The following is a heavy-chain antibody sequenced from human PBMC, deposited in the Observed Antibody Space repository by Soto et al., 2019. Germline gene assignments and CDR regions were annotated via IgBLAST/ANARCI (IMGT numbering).Heavy chain of an antibody. CDR2: INAGNGNT. D-gene: IGHD1-26*01. CDR1: GYTFTSYA. V-gene: IGHV1-3*01. Sequence: ASVKLSCKASGYTFTSYAMHWVRQAPGQRLEWMGWINAGNGNTKYSQKFQGRVTITRDTSASTAYMELSSLRSEDTAVYYCARGGSYFPYFDYWGQGTLVTVSS. CDR3: ARGGSYFPYFDY. J-gene: IGHJ4*02.